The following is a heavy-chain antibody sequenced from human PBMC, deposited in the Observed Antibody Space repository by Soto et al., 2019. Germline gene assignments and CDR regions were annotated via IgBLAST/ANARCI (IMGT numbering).Heavy chain of an antibody. CDR1: GFTFSSYA. J-gene: IGHJ4*02. V-gene: IGHV3-23*01. D-gene: IGHD3-22*01. Sequence: GGSLRLSCAASGFTFSSYAMIWVRQAPGKGLEWVSAISGSGGSTYYADSVKGRFTISRDNSKNTLYLQMNSLRAEDTAVYYCAKERLDDSSGYPSSFDYWGQGTLVTVSS. CDR3: AKERLDDSSGYPSSFDY. CDR2: ISGSGGST.